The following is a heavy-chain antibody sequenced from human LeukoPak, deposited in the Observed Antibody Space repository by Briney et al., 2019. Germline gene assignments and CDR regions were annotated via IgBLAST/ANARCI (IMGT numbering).Heavy chain of an antibody. D-gene: IGHD2-21*02. V-gene: IGHV4-39*02. Sequence: SETLSLTCTVSGGSISSSSYYWGWIRQPPGKGLEWIGSIYYSGSTYYNPSLKSRVTISVDTSKNQFSLKLSSVTAADTAVYYCAREAPIIVVVTAIPDWFDPWGQRTLVTVSS. CDR2: IYYSGST. J-gene: IGHJ5*02. CDR1: GGSISSSSYY. CDR3: AREAPIIVVVTAIPDWFDP.